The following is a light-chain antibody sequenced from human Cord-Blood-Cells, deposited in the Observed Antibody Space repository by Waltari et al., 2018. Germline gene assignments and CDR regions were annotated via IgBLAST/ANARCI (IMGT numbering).Light chain of an antibody. CDR2: DVS. J-gene: IGLJ1*01. CDR3: SSYTSSSLYV. Sequence: QSALTQPASVSGSPGQSITISCTGTSSDVGGYNYVSWYQQHQGKAPKLMIYDVSKRPSGVSNRFSGSKSGNTASLTISGLQAEDEADYYCSSYTSSSLYVFGTGTKVTVL. V-gene: IGLV2-14*01. CDR1: SSDVGGYNY.